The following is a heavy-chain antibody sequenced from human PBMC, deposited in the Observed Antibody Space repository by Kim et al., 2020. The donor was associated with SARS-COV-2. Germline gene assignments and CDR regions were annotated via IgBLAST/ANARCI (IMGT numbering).Heavy chain of an antibody. CDR3: ARGTVGHYAPVDY. D-gene: IGHD3-16*01. V-gene: IGHV3-21*01. CDR2: ISSSSSYI. J-gene: IGHJ4*02. Sequence: GGSLRLSCAASGFTFSSYSMNWVRQAPGKGLEWVSSISSSSSYIYYADSVKGRFTISRDNAKNSLYLQMNSLRAEDTAVYYCARGTVGHYAPVDYWGQGTLVTLSS. CDR1: GFTFSSYS.